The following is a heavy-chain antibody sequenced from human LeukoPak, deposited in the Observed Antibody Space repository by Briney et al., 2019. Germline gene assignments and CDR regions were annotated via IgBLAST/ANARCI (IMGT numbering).Heavy chain of an antibody. CDR1: GYTFTDSY. D-gene: IGHD3-10*01. CDR2: IIPIFGTA. J-gene: IGHJ5*02. V-gene: IGHV1-69*13. CDR3: ARGGSTYYYGSGSYPNWFDP. Sequence: SVKVSCKASGYTFTDSYMHWMRQAPGQGLEWMGGIIPIFGTANYAQKFQGRVTITADESTSTAYMELSSLRSEDTAVYYCARGGSTYYYGSGSYPNWFDPWGQGTLVTVSS.